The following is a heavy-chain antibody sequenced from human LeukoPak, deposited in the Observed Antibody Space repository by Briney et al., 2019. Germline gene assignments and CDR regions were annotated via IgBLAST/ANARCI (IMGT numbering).Heavy chain of an antibody. V-gene: IGHV3-23*01. D-gene: IGHD3-9*01. CDR1: GFTFSTYA. CDR2: LSSSGRST. CDR3: AKSGRILTGYAVDY. Sequence: PGGSLRLSCAASGFTFSTYAMSWVRQAPGKGLEWVSTLSSSGRSTYYADSVRGRFTISRDNSRNTLYLQMNSLRAEDTAVYYCAKSGRILTGYAVDYWGQGTLVTVSS. J-gene: IGHJ4*02.